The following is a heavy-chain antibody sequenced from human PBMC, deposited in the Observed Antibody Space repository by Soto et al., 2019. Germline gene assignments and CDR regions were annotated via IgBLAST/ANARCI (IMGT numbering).Heavy chain of an antibody. Sequence: EVQLLESGGGSVQPGGSLRLSCAASGFTFSSYAMSWVRQAPGKGLEWVSAISGSGGSTYYADSVKGRFTISRDNSKNTLYLQMNSLRAEDTAVYYCAKRGAAAGTFDYWGQGTLVTVSS. J-gene: IGHJ4*02. CDR2: ISGSGGST. CDR3: AKRGAAAGTFDY. V-gene: IGHV3-23*01. CDR1: GFTFSSYA. D-gene: IGHD6-13*01.